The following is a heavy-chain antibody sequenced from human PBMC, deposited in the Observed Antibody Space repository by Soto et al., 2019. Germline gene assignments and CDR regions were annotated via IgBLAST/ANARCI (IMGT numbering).Heavy chain of an antibody. CDR2: IDASDSYT. CDR1: GYSFTSYW. CDR3: ASQISGRPGYYYYYGMEV. V-gene: IGHV5-10-1*01. Sequence: PRYSLKMPCRGSGYSFTSYWIGLVRQITGKGLEWMGRIDASDSYTNYSPSFQGHVTISADKSISTAYLQWRSLKASDTAMYYCASQISGRPGYYYYYGMEVWGQGTTVTVSS. J-gene: IGHJ6*02. D-gene: IGHD5-12*01.